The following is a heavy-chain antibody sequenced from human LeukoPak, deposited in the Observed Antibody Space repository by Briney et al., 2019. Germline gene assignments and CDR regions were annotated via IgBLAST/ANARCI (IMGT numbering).Heavy chain of an antibody. V-gene: IGHV3-48*04. CDR2: ISSSSSTI. CDR1: GFTFSSYS. J-gene: IGHJ4*02. D-gene: IGHD6-13*01. Sequence: GGSLRLSCAASGFTFSSYSMNWVRQAPGKGLEWVSYISSSSSTIYYAGSVKGRFTISRDNAKNSLYLQMNSLRAEDTAVYYCAKVGGIAGIDYWGQGTLVTVSS. CDR3: AKVGGIAGIDY.